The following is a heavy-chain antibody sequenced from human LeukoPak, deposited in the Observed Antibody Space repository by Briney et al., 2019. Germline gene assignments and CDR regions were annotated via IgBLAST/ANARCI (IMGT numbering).Heavy chain of an antibody. V-gene: IGHV3-53*01. CDR2: IYSGGST. CDR3: ARVWVGYYFDY. D-gene: IGHD1-26*01. CDR1: GFTVSSNY. Sequence: GGSLRLSCAASGFTVSSNYMSWVRQAPGEGLEWVSVIYSGGSTYYADSVKGRFTVSRDNSKNTLYLQMNSLRAEDTAVYYCARVWVGYYFDYWGQGTLVTVSS. J-gene: IGHJ4*02.